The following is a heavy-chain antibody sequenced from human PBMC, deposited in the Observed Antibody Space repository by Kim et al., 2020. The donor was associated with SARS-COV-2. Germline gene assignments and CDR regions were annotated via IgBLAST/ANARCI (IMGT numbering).Heavy chain of an antibody. J-gene: IGHJ1*01. CDR3: ITGSMWGYCSGGSCYGREYFQH. D-gene: IGHD2-15*01. Sequence: GGSLRLSCAASGFTFSNAWMSWVRQAPGKGLEWVGRIKSKTDGGTTDYAAPVKGRFTISRDDSKNTLYLQMNSLKTEDTAVYYCITGSMWGYCSGGSCYGREYFQHWGQGTLVTVSS. CDR2: IKSKTDGGTT. CDR1: GFTFSNAW. V-gene: IGHV3-15*01.